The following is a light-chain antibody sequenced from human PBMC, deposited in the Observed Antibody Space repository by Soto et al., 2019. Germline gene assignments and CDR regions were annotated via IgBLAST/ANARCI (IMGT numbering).Light chain of an antibody. CDR1: SGHRNYA. Sequence: QPVLTQSPSASASLGASVKLTCTLSSGHRNYAIAWHQQQPEKGPRYLMKLNSDGSHTKGDGIPDRFSGSSSGAERYLTISSLQSEDEADYYCQTWGTGIVVFGGGTQLTVL. CDR3: QTWGTGIVV. V-gene: IGLV4-69*01. J-gene: IGLJ2*01. CDR2: LNSDGSH.